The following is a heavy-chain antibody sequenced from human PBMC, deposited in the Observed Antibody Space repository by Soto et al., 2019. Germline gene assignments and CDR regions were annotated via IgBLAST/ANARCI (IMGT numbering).Heavy chain of an antibody. CDR2: IYYSGST. V-gene: IGHV4-39*01. CDR1: GGSISSSSYY. CDR3: ARRQARSPYYMDG. J-gene: IGHJ6*03. Sequence: TSETLSLTCTVSGGSISSSSYYWGWIRQPPGKGLEWIGSIYYSGSTYYNPSLKSRVTISVDTSKNQFSLKLSSVTAADTAVYYGARRQARSPYYMDGWGKGNTVTVSS.